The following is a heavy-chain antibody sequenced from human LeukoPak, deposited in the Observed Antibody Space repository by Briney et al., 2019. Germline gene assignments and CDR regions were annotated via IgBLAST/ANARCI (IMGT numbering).Heavy chain of an antibody. D-gene: IGHD1-26*01. Sequence: GGSLRLSCAASGFTFSTYSMHWVRQAPGKGLEWVSSISSSSRSIYYADSVEGRFTVSRDNGKNSLYLQMSSLRAEDTAVYYCARSYSGSYFFDYWGQGILVTVSS. V-gene: IGHV3-21*01. CDR2: ISSSSRSI. CDR3: ARSYSGSYFFDY. CDR1: GFTFSTYS. J-gene: IGHJ4*02.